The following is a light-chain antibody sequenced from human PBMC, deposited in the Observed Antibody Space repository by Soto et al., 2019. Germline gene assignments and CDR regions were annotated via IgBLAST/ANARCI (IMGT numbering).Light chain of an antibody. J-gene: IGKJ5*01. CDR3: QQYYITPIT. CDR2: WAS. V-gene: IGKV4-1*01. Sequence: DIVMTQSPDSLAVSLGERATVNCKSSQSVLYNSDNKSYLAWYQQKAGQPPKLLIYWASTRESGVPDRFSGSGSGTDFTLTISSLQAEDVAVYYCQQYYITPITFGQGTRLEIK. CDR1: QSVLYNSDNKSY.